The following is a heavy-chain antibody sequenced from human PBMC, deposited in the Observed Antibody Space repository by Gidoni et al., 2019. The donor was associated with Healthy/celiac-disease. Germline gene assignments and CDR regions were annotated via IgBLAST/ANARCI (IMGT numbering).Heavy chain of an antibody. V-gene: IGHV4-39*01. Sequence: QLQLQASGPGLVKPSETLSLTCTVPGGSISSSSYYWGWIRQPPGKGLEWIGSIYYSGSTYYNPSLKSRVTISVDTSKNQFSLKLSSVTAADTAVYYCARHSPIVKSWGQGTLVTVSS. D-gene: IGHD4-4*01. CDR3: ARHSPIVKS. CDR2: IYYSGST. J-gene: IGHJ4*02. CDR1: GGSISSSSYY.